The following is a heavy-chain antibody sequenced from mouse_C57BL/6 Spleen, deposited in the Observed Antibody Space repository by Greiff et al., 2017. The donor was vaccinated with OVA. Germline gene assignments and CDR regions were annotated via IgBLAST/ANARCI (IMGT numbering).Heavy chain of an antibody. J-gene: IGHJ4*01. Sequence: QVQLQQPGAELVKPGASVKLSCKASGYTFTSYWMQWVKQRPGQGLEWIGEIDPSDSYTNYNQKFKGKATLTVDTSSSTAYMQLSSLTSEDSAVYYCARGDYGYDGRTGYAMDYWGQGTSVTVSS. V-gene: IGHV1-50*01. CDR3: ARGDYGYDGRTGYAMDY. CDR2: IDPSDSYT. D-gene: IGHD2-2*01. CDR1: GYTFTSYW.